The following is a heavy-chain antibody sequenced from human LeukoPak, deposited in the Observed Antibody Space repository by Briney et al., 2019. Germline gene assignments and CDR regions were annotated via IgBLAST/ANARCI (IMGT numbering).Heavy chain of an antibody. D-gene: IGHD3-22*01. CDR2: INHSGST. Sequence: SETLSLTCAVYGGSFSGYYWSWIRQPPGKGLEWIGEINHSGSTNYNPSLKSRVTISVDTSKNQFSLKLSSVTAADTAVYYCARGRLYYDSSGYFSGFDYWGQGTPVTVSS. V-gene: IGHV4-34*01. CDR3: ARGRLYYDSSGYFSGFDY. J-gene: IGHJ4*02. CDR1: GGSFSGYY.